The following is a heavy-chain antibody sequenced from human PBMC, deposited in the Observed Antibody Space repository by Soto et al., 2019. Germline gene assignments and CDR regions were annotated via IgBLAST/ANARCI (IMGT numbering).Heavy chain of an antibody. CDR3: ARGGGTILAPLP. Sequence: ASVKVSCKASGYTFTGYFMHWVRQAPGQGLEWMGWINSNSGATKYAQKFQGRVTLSRDTSISTAYMGLSALRYDDTAVYYCARGGGTILAPLPWGQGTLVTVSS. CDR1: GYTFTGYF. J-gene: IGHJ5*02. CDR2: INSNSGAT. D-gene: IGHD3-3*01. V-gene: IGHV1-2*02.